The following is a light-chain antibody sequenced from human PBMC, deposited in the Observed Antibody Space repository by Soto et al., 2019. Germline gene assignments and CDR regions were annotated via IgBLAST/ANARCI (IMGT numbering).Light chain of an antibody. CDR1: QSISDT. Sequence: IVTTQTPSTLPVSPGVRAPLSCRASQSISDTLAWYQQKPGQAPRLLIHGASTRAPGFPARFSGSGSGTDFTLTISSLQSEDFAVYYCQQYDNWPWTFGQGTKVDI. CDR2: GAS. CDR3: QQYDNWPWT. J-gene: IGKJ1*01. V-gene: IGKV3-15*01.